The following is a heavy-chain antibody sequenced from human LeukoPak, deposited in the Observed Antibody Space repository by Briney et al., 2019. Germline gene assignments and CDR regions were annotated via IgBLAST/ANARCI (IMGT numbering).Heavy chain of an antibody. CDR1: GFTFSSYS. D-gene: IGHD3-3*01. J-gene: IGHJ5*02. V-gene: IGHV3-48*02. CDR3: ARGGESGNDYDFWSGYPHPNWFDP. Sequence: HPGGSLRLSCAASGFTFSSYSMNWVRQAPGRGLEWVSYISSSSSTIYYADSVKGRFTISRDNAKNSLYLQMNSLRDEDTAVYYCARGGESGNDYDFWSGYPHPNWFDPWGQGTLVTVSS. CDR2: ISSSSSTI.